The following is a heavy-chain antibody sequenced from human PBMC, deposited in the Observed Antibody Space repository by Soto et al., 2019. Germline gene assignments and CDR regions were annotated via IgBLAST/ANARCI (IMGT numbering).Heavy chain of an antibody. D-gene: IGHD6-19*01. V-gene: IGHV5-51*01. CDR1: GYSVTSYW. CDR2: IYPGDSDT. CDR3: ATKAEPGPWYDY. J-gene: IGHJ4*02. Sequence: ESPKISCKGSGYSVTSYWIGWVRQMPGKGLEWMGIIYPGDSDTMYSPSFQGQVTFSADKSITTAYLQWSSLKASDTAIYYCATKAEPGPWYDYWGQGTLVTVSS.